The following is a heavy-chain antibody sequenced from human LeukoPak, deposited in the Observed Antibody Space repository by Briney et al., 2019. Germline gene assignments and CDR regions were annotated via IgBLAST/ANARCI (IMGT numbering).Heavy chain of an antibody. Sequence: QTGRSLRLSCAASGFMFSNYGMHWVRQAPGKGLEWVAVISSDGGNKHYSDSVRGRFTISRDNSKSTLYLEMNSLRAEDTAVYYCARDAGTVVTGEAFDIWGQGTMVTVSS. J-gene: IGHJ3*02. V-gene: IGHV3-30*03. CDR1: GFMFSNYG. CDR2: ISSDGGNK. D-gene: IGHD4-23*01. CDR3: ARDAGTVVTGEAFDI.